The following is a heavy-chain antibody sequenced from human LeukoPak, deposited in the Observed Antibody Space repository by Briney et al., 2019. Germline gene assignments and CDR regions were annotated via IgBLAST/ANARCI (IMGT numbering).Heavy chain of an antibody. D-gene: IGHD3-10*01. CDR3: ARHRYYYRSGSYYGAPYYMDV. V-gene: IGHV1-3*03. CDR1: GYTFTSYA. Sequence: GASVKVSCKASGYTFTSYAMHWVRQAPGQRLEWMGWINAGNGNTKYSQEFQGRVTITRDTSASTAYMELSSLRSEDMAVYYCARHRYYYRSGSYYGAPYYMDVWGKGTTVTVSS. CDR2: INAGNGNT. J-gene: IGHJ6*03.